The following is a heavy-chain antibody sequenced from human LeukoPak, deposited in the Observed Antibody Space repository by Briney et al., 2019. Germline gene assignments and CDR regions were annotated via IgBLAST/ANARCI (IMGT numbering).Heavy chain of an antibody. CDR2: ISAYNGNT. Sequence: ASVKVSCKASGYTFTSYGISWVRQAPGQGLEWMGWISAYNGNTNYAQKLQGRVTMTTDTSTSTAYMELRSLRSDDTAVYYCARDSPRYFDWLSPYYYNYTMDVWGQGTTGTVSS. J-gene: IGHJ6*02. CDR1: GYTFTSYG. CDR3: ARDSPRYFDWLSPYYYNYTMDV. D-gene: IGHD3-9*01. V-gene: IGHV1-18*01.